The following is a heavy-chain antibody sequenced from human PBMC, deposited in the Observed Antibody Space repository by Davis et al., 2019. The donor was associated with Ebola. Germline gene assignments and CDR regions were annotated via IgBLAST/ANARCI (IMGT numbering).Heavy chain of an antibody. CDR3: VRPHNFGAGY. Sequence: GGSLRLSCSVSGFTFTNYAFHWVRQAPGKGLEWVGFISYDGRRKYYTDSVKGRFTISRDDSRDTLNLQMNSRRNEDTAVYYCVRPHNFGAGYWDQGTLVTVSS. D-gene: IGHD3-10*01. CDR2: ISYDGRRK. V-gene: IGHV3-30*04. J-gene: IGHJ4*02. CDR1: GFTFTNYA.